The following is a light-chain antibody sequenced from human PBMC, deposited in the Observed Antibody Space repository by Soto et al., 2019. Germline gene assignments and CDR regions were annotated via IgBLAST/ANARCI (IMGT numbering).Light chain of an antibody. CDR2: KAS. J-gene: IGKJ5*01. Sequence: DIQMTQSPSTLSASAGDRVTITCRSMQTIDSWLSWYQQKPGKAPILLISKASTLASGVPLRFSGGGSGTEFTLTISSLQPDDFATYYCQQYYSTSITFGQGTRLEIK. V-gene: IGKV1-5*03. CDR3: QQYYSTSIT. CDR1: QTIDSW.